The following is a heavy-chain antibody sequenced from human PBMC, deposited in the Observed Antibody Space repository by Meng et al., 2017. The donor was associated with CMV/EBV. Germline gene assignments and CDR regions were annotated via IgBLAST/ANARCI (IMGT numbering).Heavy chain of an antibody. CDR1: GGSFSGYY. CDR3: ARGRPPGYSYGGYFDY. D-gene: IGHD5-18*01. Sequence: YGGSFSGYYWSWIRQPPGKGLEWIGEINHSGSTNYNPSLKSRVTISVDTFKNQFSLKLSSVTAADTAVYYCARGRPPGYSYGGYFDYWGQGTLVTVSS. V-gene: IGHV4-34*01. CDR2: INHSGST. J-gene: IGHJ4*02.